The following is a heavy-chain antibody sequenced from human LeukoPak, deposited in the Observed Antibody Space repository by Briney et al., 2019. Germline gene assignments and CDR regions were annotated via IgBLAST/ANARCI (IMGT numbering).Heavy chain of an antibody. D-gene: IGHD5-12*01. CDR2: IHTSGTT. J-gene: IGHJ4*02. V-gene: IGHV4-61*02. Sequence: SQTLSLTCSASGGSINSGSYFWSWIRQPAGKGLEWVGRIHTSGTTNYNPSLKSRVTISIDTSKNQFSLKLSSVIAADTAVYYCARGGGYDPFDYWGQGTLVTVSS. CDR1: GGSINSGSYF. CDR3: ARGGGYDPFDY.